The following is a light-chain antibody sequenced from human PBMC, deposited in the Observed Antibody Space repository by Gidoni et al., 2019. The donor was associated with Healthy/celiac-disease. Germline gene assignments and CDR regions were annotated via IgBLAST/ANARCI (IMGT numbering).Light chain of an antibody. CDR3: QQYRSSPT. J-gene: IGKJ1*01. Sequence: HPPRLLIYDASSRATGIPDRFSGSGSGTDFTLTISRLEPEDFAVYYCQQYRSSPTFGQGTKVEIK. V-gene: IGKV3-20*01. CDR2: DAS.